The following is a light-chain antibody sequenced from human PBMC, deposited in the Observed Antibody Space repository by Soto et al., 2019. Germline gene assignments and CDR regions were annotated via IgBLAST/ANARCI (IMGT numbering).Light chain of an antibody. Sequence: QSVLTQPPSASGSPGQSVTISCTGSSSDVGGYNYVSWYQQHPGKAPKLMIYEVNKRPSGVPDRFSGSKSGNTASLTVSGLTAEDESDDYCSSHAGSNTTHVCGTGTMVTVL. CDR3: SSHAGSNTTHV. V-gene: IGLV2-8*01. J-gene: IGLJ1*01. CDR2: EVN. CDR1: SSDVGGYNY.